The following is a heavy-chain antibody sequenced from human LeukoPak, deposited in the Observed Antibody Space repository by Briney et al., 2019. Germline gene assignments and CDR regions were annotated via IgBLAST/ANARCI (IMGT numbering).Heavy chain of an antibody. V-gene: IGHV3-23*01. J-gene: IGHJ3*02. CDR2: ISGSGGST. CDR1: GFTFSSYA. D-gene: IGHD6-13*01. CDR3: AKSQYSSSWYTPAFDI. Sequence: GGSLRLCCAASGFTFSSYAMSWVRQATGKGLEWVSSISGSGGSTYYGDSVKGRFTISRDNSKNTLYLQMNSLRAEDTAVYYCAKSQYSSSWYTPAFDIWGQGTMVTVSS.